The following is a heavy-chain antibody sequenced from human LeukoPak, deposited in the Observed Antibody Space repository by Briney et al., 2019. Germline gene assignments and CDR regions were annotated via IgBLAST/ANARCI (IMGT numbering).Heavy chain of an antibody. CDR2: IYSDGNT. V-gene: IGHV3-66*01. D-gene: IGHD2/OR15-2a*01. CDR3: ARSFWDY. J-gene: IGHJ4*02. Sequence: PGGSLRLSCAASGFTVSSDYMSWVRQAPGKGLEWVSVIYSDGNTYPADSVKGRFTISRDNSKNTVYLQMNSLRAEDTAVYYCARSFWDYWGQGTLVTVSS. CDR1: GFTVSSDY.